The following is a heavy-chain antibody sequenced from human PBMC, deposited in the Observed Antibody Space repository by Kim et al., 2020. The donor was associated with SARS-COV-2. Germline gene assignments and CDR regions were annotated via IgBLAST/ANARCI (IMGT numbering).Heavy chain of an antibody. CDR1: GFGFSGTW. D-gene: IGHD3-16*02. CDR3: IALSAFGGVIVKAY. CDR2: IKTNTDGGTT. J-gene: IGHJ4*02. V-gene: IGHV3-15*01. Sequence: GGSLRLSCAASGFGFSGTWMSWVRQGPGKGLECVGLIKTNTDGGTTGGTTDYAAPVKGRFTISRDDSKSTLYLQMNSLKTEDTAVYYCIALSAFGGVIVKAYWGRGTLVTVAS.